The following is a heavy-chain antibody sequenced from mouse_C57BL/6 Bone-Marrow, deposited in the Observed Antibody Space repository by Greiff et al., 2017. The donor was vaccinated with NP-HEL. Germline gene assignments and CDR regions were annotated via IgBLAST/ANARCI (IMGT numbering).Heavy chain of an antibody. V-gene: IGHV1-81*01. CDR1: GYTFTSYG. Sequence: QVQLQQSGAELARPGASVKLSCKASGYTFTSYGISWVKQRTGQGLEWIGEIYPRSGNTYYNEKFKGKATLTADKSSSTAYMELRSLTSEDSAVYFCARRGDYDEGGAMDYWGQGTSVTVSS. CDR3: ARRGDYDEGGAMDY. J-gene: IGHJ4*01. CDR2: IYPRSGNT. D-gene: IGHD2-4*01.